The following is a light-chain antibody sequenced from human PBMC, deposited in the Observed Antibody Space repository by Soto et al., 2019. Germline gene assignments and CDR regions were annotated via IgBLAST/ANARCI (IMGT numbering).Light chain of an antibody. V-gene: IGKV1-39*01. J-gene: IGKJ3*01. CDR1: QSITTY. CDR3: QQSYSTPFT. CDR2: AAS. Sequence: DIQMTQSPSSLSASVGDRVTITCRASQSITTYVNWYQQKPGKAPKLLIYAASSLQSGVPSRFSGSGSGTDFTLTISSLQPEDFATYYGQQSYSTPFTFGPGTKVDIK.